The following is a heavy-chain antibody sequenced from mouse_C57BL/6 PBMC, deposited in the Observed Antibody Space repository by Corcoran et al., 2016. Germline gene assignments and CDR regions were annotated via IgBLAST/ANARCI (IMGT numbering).Heavy chain of an antibody. CDR1: GYSITSGYY. Sequence: DVQIQESGPSLVTPSQSRSVTCSVTGYSITSGYYWDWFRQFQENKLEWKGYISYDGSNNYKQSLNNQLSHTRDTSKNQFFLKLNYVTTEDTATDYCSRGGFYYAKDYWGQGTSVTVSS. CDR2: ISYDGSN. J-gene: IGHJ4*01. V-gene: IGHV3-6*01. CDR3: SRGGFYYAKDY.